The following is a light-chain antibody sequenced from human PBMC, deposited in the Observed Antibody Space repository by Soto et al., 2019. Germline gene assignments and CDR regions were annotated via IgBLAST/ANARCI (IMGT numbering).Light chain of an antibody. V-gene: IGKV1-5*01. J-gene: IGKJ1*01. CDR3: QQYNSYSWT. CDR1: ESVSKW. Sequence: DIQMTQSPSFLSASVGDKVTITCRATESVSKWLAWYQEKPGNPPRPLIYDASTLESGVPSRFSASGSGTEFTLTISSLQADDFAIYYCQQYNSYSWTFGQGTKVEMK. CDR2: DAS.